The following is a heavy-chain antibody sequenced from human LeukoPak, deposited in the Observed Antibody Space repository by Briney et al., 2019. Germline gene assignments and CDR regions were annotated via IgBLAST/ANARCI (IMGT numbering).Heavy chain of an antibody. CDR1: GGSISSSSYY. J-gene: IGHJ3*02. D-gene: IGHD3-22*01. V-gene: IGHV4-39*01. Sequence: SETLSLTCTVSGGSISSSSYYWGWLRQPPGKGLEWTGSIYDSVSTYYNPSLKSRVTISVDTSKNQFSLKLSSVTAADTAVYYCARRYYYDSSGSSAFDIWGQGTMVTVSS. CDR2: IYDSVST. CDR3: ARRYYYDSSGSSAFDI.